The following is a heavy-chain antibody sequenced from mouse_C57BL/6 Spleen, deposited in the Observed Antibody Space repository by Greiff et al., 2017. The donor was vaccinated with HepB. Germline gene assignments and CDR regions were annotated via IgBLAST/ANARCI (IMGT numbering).Heavy chain of an antibody. Sequence: QVQLQQSGAELVKPGASVKLSCKASGYTFTSYWMHWVKQRPGRGLEWIGRIDPNGGGTKYNEKLKSKATLTVDKPSSTAYMKLSSLTSEDSAVYYCAREGPYYYGSSYWYFDVWGTGTTVTVSS. V-gene: IGHV1-72*01. CDR1: GYTFTSYW. J-gene: IGHJ1*03. CDR3: AREGPYYYGSSYWYFDV. D-gene: IGHD1-1*01. CDR2: IDPNGGGT.